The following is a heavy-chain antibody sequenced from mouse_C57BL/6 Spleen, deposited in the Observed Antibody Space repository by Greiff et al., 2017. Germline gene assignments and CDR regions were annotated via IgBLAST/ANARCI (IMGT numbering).Heavy chain of an antibody. CDR3: ARSSSDYDFDY. CDR1: GYTFTSYR. J-gene: IGHJ2*01. Sequence: QVQLQQPGAELVKPGASVKLSCKASGYTFTSYRMHWVKQRPGQGLEWIGIIHPNSGSTNYNEKFKSKATLTVDKSSSTAYMQLSSLKSEDSAVYYSARSSSDYDFDYWGQGTTLTVSS. V-gene: IGHV1-64*01. CDR2: IHPNSGST. D-gene: IGHD2-13*01.